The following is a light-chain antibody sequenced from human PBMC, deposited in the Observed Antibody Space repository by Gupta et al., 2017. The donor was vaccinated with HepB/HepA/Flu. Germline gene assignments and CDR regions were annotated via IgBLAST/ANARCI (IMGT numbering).Light chain of an antibody. V-gene: IGKV3-20*01. CDR1: QSISGNF. Sequence: EIVLTLSPGTLYLSPGERATLSCRARQSISGNFLVWYQHKPGQAPRLLFYAASRASGIPDRFSGSGSGTDFTLTINRLEPEDSAVYYCQHYAGSPWTFGQGTKVEIK. CDR3: QHYAGSPWT. J-gene: IGKJ1*01. CDR2: AAS.